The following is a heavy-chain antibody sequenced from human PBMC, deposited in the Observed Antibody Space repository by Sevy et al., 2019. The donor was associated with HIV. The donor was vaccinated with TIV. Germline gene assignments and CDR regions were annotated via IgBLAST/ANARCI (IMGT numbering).Heavy chain of an antibody. CDR2: ISYDGSNK. D-gene: IGHD3-16*01. J-gene: IGHJ6*03. CDR3: ARDPRWGTPTSYYYYYYMDV. V-gene: IGHV3-30-3*01. Sequence: GGSLRLSCAASGFTFSSYAMHWVRQAPGKGLEWVAVISYDGSNKYYADSVKGRFTISRENSKNTLYLQMNSLRAEDTAVYYCARDPRWGTPTSYYYYYYMDVWGKGTTVTVSS. CDR1: GFTFSSYA.